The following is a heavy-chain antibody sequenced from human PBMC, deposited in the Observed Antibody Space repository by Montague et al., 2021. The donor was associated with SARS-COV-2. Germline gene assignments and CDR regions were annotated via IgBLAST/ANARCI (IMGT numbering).Heavy chain of an antibody. CDR1: GHCRSSGYY. CDR2: IPSIAKT. CDR3: VRVLDNRVRDH. J-gene: IGHJ4*02. D-gene: IGHD3/OR15-3a*01. Sequence: SETLSLTCAGAGHCRSSGYYSGWVRQPPGNGLTWFGCIPSIAKTYYSPSLKSRLTISLDSSKNQFSLRARSVTAADTAVYYCVRVLDNRVRDHWGQGTLVTVSP. V-gene: IGHV4-38-2*01.